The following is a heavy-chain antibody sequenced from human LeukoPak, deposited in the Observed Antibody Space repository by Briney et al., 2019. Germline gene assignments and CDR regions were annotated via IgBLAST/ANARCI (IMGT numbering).Heavy chain of an antibody. D-gene: IGHD5-18*01. CDR3: ARDRTNIYGAAFDI. CDR2: VYYSGST. Sequence: TTSETLSLTCTVSGDSISTYYWSWIRQPPGKGLEWIGYVYYSGSTNYNPSLKSRVTISVDTSKNQFSLKLRSVTAADTAVYYCARDRTNIYGAAFDIWGQGTMVTVSS. J-gene: IGHJ3*02. V-gene: IGHV4-59*01. CDR1: GDSISTYY.